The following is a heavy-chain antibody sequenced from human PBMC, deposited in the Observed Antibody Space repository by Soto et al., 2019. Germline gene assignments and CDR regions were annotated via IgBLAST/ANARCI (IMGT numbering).Heavy chain of an antibody. Sequence: ASVKVSCKASGYSFIGYYMHWVRRAPGQGLEWMGWINPKGGVTNYAQKFQGRVTMTRDTSITTAYMELSSLRSDDTAVYYCARGDVNWFGHWGQGTLVTVSS. D-gene: IGHD2-21*02. J-gene: IGHJ5*02. CDR3: ARGDVNWFGH. V-gene: IGHV1-2*02. CDR2: INPKGGVT. CDR1: GYSFIGYY.